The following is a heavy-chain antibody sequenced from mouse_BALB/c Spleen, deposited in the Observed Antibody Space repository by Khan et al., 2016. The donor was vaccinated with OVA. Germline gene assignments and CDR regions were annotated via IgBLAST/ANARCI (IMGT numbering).Heavy chain of an antibody. V-gene: IGHV1-7*01. CDR2: INPSTGYT. CDR3: ARRGLRTKFDY. CDR1: GYTFTNYW. J-gene: IGHJ2*01. Sequence: QMQLQQSGAELVKPGVSVKMSCKASGYTFTNYWILWVKQRPAMGLEWIGYINPSTGYTEYNQNFKDKATLTIDKSSSTAYMQLSSLTSEDSAVYYCARRGLRTKFDYWGQGTTLTVSA. D-gene: IGHD1-1*01.